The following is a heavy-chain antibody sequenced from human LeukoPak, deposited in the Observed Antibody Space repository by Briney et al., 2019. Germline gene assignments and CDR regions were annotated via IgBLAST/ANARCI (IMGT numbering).Heavy chain of an antibody. CDR1: GGTFSSYA. CDR2: IIPIFGTA. CDR3: ASPYHDILTGYYLDAFDI. V-gene: IGHV1-69*06. Sequence: SVKVSCKASGGTFSSYAISWVRQAPGQGLEWMGGIIPIFGTANYAQKFQGRVTITADKSTSTAYMELSSLRSEDTAVYYCASPYHDILTGYYLDAFDIWGQGTMVTVSS. D-gene: IGHD3-9*01. J-gene: IGHJ3*02.